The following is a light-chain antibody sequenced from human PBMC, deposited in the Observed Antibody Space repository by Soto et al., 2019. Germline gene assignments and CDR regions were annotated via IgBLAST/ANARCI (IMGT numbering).Light chain of an antibody. V-gene: IGKV1-39*01. Sequence: DIQMTQSPSSLSASVGDRVTITCRASQSIYSSLNWYHQKPGKAPKLLIYAASNLQSGVPSRFSGSGSWTDFTLSISSLQPEDFATYYCQQSYSAPYTFGQGTKLEIK. CDR1: QSIYSS. CDR2: AAS. CDR3: QQSYSAPYT. J-gene: IGKJ2*01.